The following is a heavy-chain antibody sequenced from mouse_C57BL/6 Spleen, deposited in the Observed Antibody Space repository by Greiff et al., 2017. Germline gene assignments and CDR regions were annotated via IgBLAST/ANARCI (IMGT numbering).Heavy chain of an antibody. V-gene: IGHV1-63*01. D-gene: IGHD2-4*01. J-gene: IGHJ2*01. Sequence: QVQLQQSGAELVRPGTSVKMSCKASGYTFTNYWIGWAKQRPGHGLEWIGDIYPGGGYTKYNEKFKGKATLTADKSASTSYIQFSSLTSEDSAIYYCARGGLRSIDDWGQGTTLTVSS. CDR1: GYTFTNYW. CDR3: ARGGLRSIDD. CDR2: IYPGGGYT.